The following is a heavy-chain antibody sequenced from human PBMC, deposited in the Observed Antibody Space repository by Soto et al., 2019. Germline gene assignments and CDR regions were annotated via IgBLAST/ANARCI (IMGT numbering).Heavy chain of an antibody. V-gene: IGHV1-18*01. CDR1: GYTFSSYG. J-gene: IGHJ4*02. Sequence: QVQLVQSGAEVKKPGASVKVSCKASGYTFSSYGISWVRQVPGQGLEWMGWISAYSANTKYTQKFQGRVTMTTDTSTSTAYMELRRLRSDDTAVYYCAREGYYSGARPEYITIDYWGQGTLVTVSS. CDR3: AREGYYSGARPEYITIDY. D-gene: IGHD3-10*01. CDR2: ISAYSANT.